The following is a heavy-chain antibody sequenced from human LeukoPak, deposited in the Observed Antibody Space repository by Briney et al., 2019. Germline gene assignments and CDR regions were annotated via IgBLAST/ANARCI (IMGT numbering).Heavy chain of an antibody. CDR1: GFTFSSYA. Sequence: GGSLRLSSAASGFTFSSYAMSWVRQAPGKGLEWVSAISGSGGSTYYADSVKGRFTISRDNSKNTLYLQMNSLRAEDTAVYYCAKDGLANIAAAGYFQHWGQGTLVTVSS. J-gene: IGHJ1*01. D-gene: IGHD6-13*01. V-gene: IGHV3-23*01. CDR2: ISGSGGST. CDR3: AKDGLANIAAAGYFQH.